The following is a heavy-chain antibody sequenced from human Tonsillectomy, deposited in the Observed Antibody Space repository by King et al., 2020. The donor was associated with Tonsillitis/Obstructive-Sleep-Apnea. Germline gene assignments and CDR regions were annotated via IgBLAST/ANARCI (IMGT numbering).Heavy chain of an antibody. CDR3: AKTGAVAGSDDAFDI. CDR2: ISGTSRST. J-gene: IGHJ3*02. Sequence: VQLVESGGGLVQPGGSLRLSCTASGFTFSSYAMTWVPQAPGKGLEWVSTISGTSRSTYYADSVKGRFTISRDNSKTTLYLQMNSLRAEDTTVYYCAKTGAVAGSDDAFDIWGQGTMVTVSS. CDR1: GFTFSSYA. V-gene: IGHV3-23*04. D-gene: IGHD6-19*01.